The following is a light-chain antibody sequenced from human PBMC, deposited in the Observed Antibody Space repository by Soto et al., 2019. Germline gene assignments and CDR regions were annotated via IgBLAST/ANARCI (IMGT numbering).Light chain of an antibody. CDR2: GNS. J-gene: IGLJ2*01. CDR1: SSNIGAGYD. CDR3: QSYDSSLSGVL. Sequence: QAVVTQPPSVSGAPGQRVTISCTGSSSNIGAGYDVHWFQQLPGTAPKLLIFGNSIRPSGVPDRFSGSKSGTSASLAITGLQAEDEADYYCQSYDSSLSGVLFGGGTKLTVL. V-gene: IGLV1-40*01.